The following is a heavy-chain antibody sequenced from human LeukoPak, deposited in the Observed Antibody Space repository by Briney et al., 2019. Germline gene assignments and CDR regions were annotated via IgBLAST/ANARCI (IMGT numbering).Heavy chain of an antibody. CDR1: GDSLSSYY. V-gene: IGHV4-59*08. CDR2: IYYSGST. D-gene: IGHD3-10*01. CDR3: ARNTITMLRGLMVNWLDP. Sequence: SETLSLTCTVSGDSLSSYYWSWIRQPPGQGLEWIGYIYYSGSTDYNPSLKSRVTISVDTSKNQFSLKLSSVTAADTAVYYCARNTITMLRGLMVNWLDPWGQGTLVTVSS. J-gene: IGHJ5*02.